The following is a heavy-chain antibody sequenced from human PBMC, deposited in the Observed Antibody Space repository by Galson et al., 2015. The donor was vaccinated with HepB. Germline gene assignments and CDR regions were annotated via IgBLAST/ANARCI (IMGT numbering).Heavy chain of an antibody. Sequence: SVKDSCKVSGYTLTELSMHWVRQAPGKGLEWMGGFDPEDGETIYAQKFQGRVTMTEDTSTDTAYMELSSLRSEDTAVYYCATGYSYGQVGDYWGQGTLVTVSS. CDR1: GYTLTELS. V-gene: IGHV1-24*01. J-gene: IGHJ4*02. D-gene: IGHD5-18*01. CDR2: FDPEDGET. CDR3: ATGYSYGQVGDY.